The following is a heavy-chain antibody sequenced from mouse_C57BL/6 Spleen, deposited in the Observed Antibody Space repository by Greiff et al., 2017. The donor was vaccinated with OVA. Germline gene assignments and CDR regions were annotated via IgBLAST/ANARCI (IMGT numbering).Heavy chain of an antibody. D-gene: IGHD1-1*01. CDR1: GYTFTSYW. CDR2: IYPSDSET. V-gene: IGHV1-61*01. J-gene: IGHJ4*01. CDR3: ARANYGSSYNYAMDY. Sequence: VQLQQPGAELVRPGSSVKLSCKASGYTFTSYWMDWVKQRPGQGLEWIGNIYPSDSETHYNQKFKDKATLTVDKSSSTAYMQLSSLTSEDSAVYYCARANYGSSYNYAMDYWGQGTSVTVSS.